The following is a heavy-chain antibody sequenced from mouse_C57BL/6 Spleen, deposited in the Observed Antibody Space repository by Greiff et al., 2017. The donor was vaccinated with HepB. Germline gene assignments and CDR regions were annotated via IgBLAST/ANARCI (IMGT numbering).Heavy chain of an antibody. D-gene: IGHD1-1*01. CDR1: GYTFTSYW. V-gene: IGHV1-69*01. CDR3: ARGYYGKCDY. Sequence: QVQLQQPGAELVMPGASVKLSCKASGYTFTSYWMHWVKQRPGQGLEWIGEIDPSDSYTNYNQKFKGKSTLTVDKSSSTAYMQLSSLTSEDSAVYYCARGYYGKCDYWGQGTTLTVSS. J-gene: IGHJ2*01. CDR2: IDPSDSYT.